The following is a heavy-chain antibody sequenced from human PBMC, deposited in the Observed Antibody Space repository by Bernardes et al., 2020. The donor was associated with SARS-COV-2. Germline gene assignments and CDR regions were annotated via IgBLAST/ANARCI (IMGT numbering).Heavy chain of an antibody. D-gene: IGHD2-21*01. J-gene: IGHJ4*02. CDR3: ARDGDGYFDY. V-gene: IGHV3-7*01. Sequence: GGSLRLSCEASGFSFSSYWMSWVRQTPGKGLEWVANIKEDGSEKYYADSVKGRFTISRDNAKNSLYLQMNSLRAEDTAVYFCARDGDGYFDYWSQGILVTVSS. CDR2: IKEDGSEK. CDR1: GFSFSSYW.